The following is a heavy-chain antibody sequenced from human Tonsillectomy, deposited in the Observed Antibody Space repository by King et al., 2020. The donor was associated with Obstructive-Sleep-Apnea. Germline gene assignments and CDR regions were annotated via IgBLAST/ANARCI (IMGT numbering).Heavy chain of an antibody. J-gene: IGHJ5*02. D-gene: IGHD3/OR15-3a*01. CDR2: IDSIGRT. CDR1: GGSISRSSYY. Sequence: LQLQESGPGLVKPSETLSLTCTVSGGSISRSSYYWGWIRQPPGKGMEWIGSIDSIGRTYYNPSLKSRGTISVDTSKNQFSLKLSSVTAADTAVYYCAALDEWFDPWGQGTLVTVSS. V-gene: IGHV4-39*07. CDR3: AALDEWFDP.